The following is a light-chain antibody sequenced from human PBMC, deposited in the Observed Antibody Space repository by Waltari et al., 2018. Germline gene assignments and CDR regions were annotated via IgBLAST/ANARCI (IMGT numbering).Light chain of an antibody. V-gene: IGLV2-14*03. J-gene: IGLJ1*01. CDR1: RIDFGDYDY. Sequence: QSALTPPASVSGSPGQSFPISCTGSRIDFGDYDYVSWYQQSPGKAPKLIIYDIGTRPSGVSDRFSGSKSGNTASLTISGLQAEDESDYYCCAYTSSSSLGVFGTGTKVTVL. CDR3: CAYTSSSSLGV. CDR2: DIG.